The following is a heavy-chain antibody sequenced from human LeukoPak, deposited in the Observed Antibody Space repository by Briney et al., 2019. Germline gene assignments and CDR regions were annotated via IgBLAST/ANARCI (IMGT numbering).Heavy chain of an antibody. CDR2: ISTSSSYI. CDR1: GFTFSAYS. D-gene: IGHD5-24*01. J-gene: IGHJ3*01. V-gene: IGHV3-21*01. CDR3: ARDREMGTIRNGFDV. Sequence: GGSLRLSCAASGFTFSAYSMNWVRQAPGKGLEWVSSISTSSSYIYYADSVKGRFTVSRDNAKNSLFLQMNSLRAEDTALYYCARDREMGTIRNGFDVWGQGTIASVSS.